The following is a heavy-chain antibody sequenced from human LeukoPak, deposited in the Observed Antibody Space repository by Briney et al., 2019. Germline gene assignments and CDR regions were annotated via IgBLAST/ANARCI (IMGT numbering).Heavy chain of an antibody. CDR2: INHSGST. J-gene: IGHJ4*02. CDR1: GGSFSDYF. V-gene: IGHV4-34*01. D-gene: IGHD2-15*01. CDR3: ARAPYCSGGSCYAGVDYFDY. Sequence: PSETLSLTCSVYGGSFSDYFWSWIRQPPGKGLEWIGEINHSGSTNYNPSLKSRVTISLDTSKNQFSLKLSSVTAADTAVYYCARAPYCSGGSCYAGVDYFDYWGQGTLVTVSS.